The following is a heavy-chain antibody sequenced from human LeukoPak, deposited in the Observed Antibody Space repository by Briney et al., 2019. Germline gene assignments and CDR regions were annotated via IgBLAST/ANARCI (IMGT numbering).Heavy chain of an antibody. CDR1: GGSISSGGYS. D-gene: IGHD6-6*01. J-gene: IGHJ4*02. V-gene: IGHV4-30-2*02. Sequence: SQTLSLTCAVSGGSISSGGYSWSWIRQPPGKGLEWIGYIYHSGSTYYNPSLKSRVTMSVDTSQNQFSLKLTSVTAADSAVYYCARSEYSSSSGGLPYYFDYWGQGTLVTVSS. CDR3: ARSEYSSSSGGLPYYFDY. CDR2: IYHSGST.